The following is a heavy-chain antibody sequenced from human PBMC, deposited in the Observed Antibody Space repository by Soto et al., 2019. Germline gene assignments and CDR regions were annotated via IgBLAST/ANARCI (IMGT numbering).Heavy chain of an antibody. D-gene: IGHD3-10*01. CDR3: ARGGRMGNWYFDL. CDR2: IIPMFGST. V-gene: IGHV1-69*01. Sequence: QLKLVQSGAEVKKPGSSVKLSCNAAEGTFNNLAVSWVLQTPGQGLEWMGEIIPMFGSTNYAQRFQGRVTITADESRSIAYMYLSSLRSDDTAIYYCARGGRMGNWYFDLWGRGTLVTVSS. CDR1: EGTFNNLA. J-gene: IGHJ2*01.